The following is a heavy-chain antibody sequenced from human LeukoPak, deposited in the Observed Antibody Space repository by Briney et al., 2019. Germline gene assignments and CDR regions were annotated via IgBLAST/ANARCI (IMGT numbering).Heavy chain of an antibody. CDR1: GFTFSTYD. V-gene: IGHV3-30*02. J-gene: IGHJ4*02. Sequence: GGSLRLSCAASGFTFSTYDMHWVRQAPGKGLQWVTFIRYDGNSESYADSVRGRFIISRDNSKNTLYLQMNSLRAEDTALYFCAKDLTYTSQGGSDSWGQGTLVIVSS. D-gene: IGHD3-16*01. CDR3: AKDLTYTSQGGSDS. CDR2: IRYDGNSE.